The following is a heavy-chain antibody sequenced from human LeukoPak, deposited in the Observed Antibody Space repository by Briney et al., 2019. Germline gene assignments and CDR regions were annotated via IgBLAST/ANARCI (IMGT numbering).Heavy chain of an antibody. J-gene: IGHJ1*01. Sequence: GRSLRLSCAASGFTFSSYGMHWVRQAPGKGLEWVAVIWYDGSNKYYADSVKGRFTISRDNSKNTLYLQMNSLRAEDTAVYYCARAVWYYDSSGYYYSAEYFQHWGQGTLVTVSS. V-gene: IGHV3-33*01. CDR2: IWYDGSNK. CDR3: ARAVWYYDSSGYYYSAEYFQH. D-gene: IGHD3-22*01. CDR1: GFTFSSYG.